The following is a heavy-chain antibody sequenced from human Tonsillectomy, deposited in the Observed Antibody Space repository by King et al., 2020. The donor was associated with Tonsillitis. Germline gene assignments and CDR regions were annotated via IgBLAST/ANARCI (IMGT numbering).Heavy chain of an antibody. J-gene: IGHJ6*04. CDR2: ISGLGGST. D-gene: IGHD1-14*01. CDR1: GFPFITSA. Sequence: VQLLESVGGLVHPVGSLILSCAASGFPFITSAMIWVLQAPVNGLELISAISGLGGSTYCADSVKGRFTISRDNSKNTLYLQMNSLRAEDTAVFYCAKDSEPGEYDDDDYYGRDGWGKGTTVTV. CDR3: AKDSEPGEYDDDDYYGRDG. V-gene: IGHV3-23*01.